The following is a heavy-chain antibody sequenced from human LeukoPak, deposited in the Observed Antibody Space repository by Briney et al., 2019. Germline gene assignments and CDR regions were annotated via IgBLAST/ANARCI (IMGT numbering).Heavy chain of an antibody. Sequence: PSETLSLTXTVSGGSISSYYWSWIRQPPGKGLEWIGYIYYSGSTNYNPSLKSRVTISVDTSKNQFSLKLSSVTAADTAVYYCARAGIVVALDYWGQGTLVTVSS. D-gene: IGHD3-22*01. V-gene: IGHV4-59*01. CDR2: IYYSGST. CDR3: ARAGIVVALDY. CDR1: GGSISSYY. J-gene: IGHJ4*02.